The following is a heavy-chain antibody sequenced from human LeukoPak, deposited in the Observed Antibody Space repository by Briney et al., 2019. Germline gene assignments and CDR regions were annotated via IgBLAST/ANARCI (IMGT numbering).Heavy chain of an antibody. CDR2: ISGSAITT. CDR3: AKDQRFGDLDDY. J-gene: IGHJ4*02. CDR1: GFTLSNYA. V-gene: IGHV3-23*01. D-gene: IGHD3-10*01. Sequence: SGGSLRLSCTTSGFTLSNYAMSWVRQAPGKGLEWVSSISGSAITTYYADSVKGRFAISRDNSKNTLYLQMTSLRAEDTAVYYCAKDQRFGDLDDYRGQGTLVTVSS.